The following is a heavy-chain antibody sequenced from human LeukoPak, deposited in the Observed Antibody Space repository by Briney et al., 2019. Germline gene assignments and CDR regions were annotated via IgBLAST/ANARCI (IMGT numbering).Heavy chain of an antibody. J-gene: IGHJ4*02. CDR1: GASLSETS. CDR3: MTADKWEPLDY. CDR2: FDPEDGES. Sequence: ASVKVSCKVSGASLSETSIHWVRQAPGQWLEWMGGFDPEDGESIFAQRFQGRFSMTEDTSTDTAYMELRSLRPEDTAVYYCMTADKWEPLDYWGQGTLVAVSS. D-gene: IGHD1-26*01. V-gene: IGHV1-24*01.